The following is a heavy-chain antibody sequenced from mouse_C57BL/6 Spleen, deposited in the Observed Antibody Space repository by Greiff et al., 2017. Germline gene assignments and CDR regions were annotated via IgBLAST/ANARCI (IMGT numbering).Heavy chain of an antibody. V-gene: IGHV1-7*01. Sequence: VQLQQSGAELVKPGASVKLSCTASGYTFTSYWMHWVKQRPGQGLEWIGYINPSSGYTKYNQKFKDKATLTADKSSSTAYMQLSSLTYADSAVYYCARGTTAPDYWGQGTTRTVSS. J-gene: IGHJ2*01. CDR1: GYTFTSYW. CDR2: INPSSGYT. CDR3: ARGTTAPDY. D-gene: IGHD1-2*01.